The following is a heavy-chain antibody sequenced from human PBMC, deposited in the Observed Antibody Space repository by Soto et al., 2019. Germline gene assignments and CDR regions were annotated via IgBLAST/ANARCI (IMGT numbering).Heavy chain of an antibody. CDR2: IDHTGITI. CDR3: ARGHIVATILDY. CDR1: GFIFSNYE. V-gene: IGHV3-48*03. J-gene: IGHJ4*02. Sequence: PGGSLRLSCAGSGFIFSNYEMSWVRQAPGKGLEWVSYIDHTGITIYYADSVKGRFTISRDNAKNSLYLQMNSLRVEDTAVYYCARGHIVATILDYWGQGTLVTVSS. D-gene: IGHD5-12*01.